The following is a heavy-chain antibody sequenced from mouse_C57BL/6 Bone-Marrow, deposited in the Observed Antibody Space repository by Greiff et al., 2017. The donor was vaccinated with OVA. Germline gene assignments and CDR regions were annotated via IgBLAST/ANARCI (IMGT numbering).Heavy chain of an antibody. CDR1: GFTFSDYG. CDR3: ARRDHGYFDY. J-gene: IGHJ2*01. V-gene: IGHV5-15*01. Sequence: EVKLVESGGGLVQPGGSLKLSCAASGFTFSDYGMAWVRQAPRKGPAWVAFISNLAYSIYYADTVTGRFTISRENAKNTLYLEMSSLRSEDTAMYYCARRDHGYFDYWGQGTTLTVSS. CDR2: ISNLAYSI. D-gene: IGHD2-13*01.